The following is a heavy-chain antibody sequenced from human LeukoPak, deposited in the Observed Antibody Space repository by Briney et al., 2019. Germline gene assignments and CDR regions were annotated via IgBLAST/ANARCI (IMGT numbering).Heavy chain of an antibody. CDR2: ISSGSRAI. CDR3: TYGDFLDY. V-gene: IGHV3-48*01. CDR1: GFTFSWYS. Sequence: PGGSLRLSCAVSGFTFSWYSMSWVRQAPGKGLEWVSYISSGSRAIYYADSVKGRFTVSRDNDKSSLYLQMNSLRVEDTAVYYCTYGDFLDYWGQGTLVTVSS. J-gene: IGHJ4*02. D-gene: IGHD4-17*01.